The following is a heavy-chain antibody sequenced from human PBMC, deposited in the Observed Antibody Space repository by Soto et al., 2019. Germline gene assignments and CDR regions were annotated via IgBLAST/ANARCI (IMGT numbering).Heavy chain of an antibody. CDR3: ARDPGSGVDY. CDR2: IYYSGST. CDR1: GGSISRYY. D-gene: IGHD6-19*01. Sequence: QVQLQESGPGLVKPSETLSLTCTVSGGSISRYYWSWIRQPPGKGLEWIGYIYYSGSTNYNPSLKSRVTISVDTSKTQYSLKLSSVTAADTAVYYCARDPGSGVDYWGQGTLVTVSS. V-gene: IGHV4-59*01. J-gene: IGHJ4*02.